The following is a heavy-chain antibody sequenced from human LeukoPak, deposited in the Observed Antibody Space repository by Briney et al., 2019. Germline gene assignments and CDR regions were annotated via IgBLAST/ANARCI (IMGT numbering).Heavy chain of an antibody. J-gene: IGHJ3*02. CDR1: GFTFSGSA. D-gene: IGHD1-26*01. CDR3: TRRDAWEAFDI. V-gene: IGHV3-73*01. Sequence: PGGSLRFSCAASGFTFSGSAMHWVRQASGKGLEWVGRIRSKANSYATAYAASVKGRFTISRDDSKNTAYLQMNSLKTEDTAVYYCTRRDAWEAFDIWGQGTMVTVSS. CDR2: IRSKANSYAT.